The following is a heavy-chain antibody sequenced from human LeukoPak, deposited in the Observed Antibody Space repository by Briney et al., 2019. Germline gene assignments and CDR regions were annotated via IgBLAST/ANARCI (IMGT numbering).Heavy chain of an antibody. CDR1: GFTFSSYA. CDR2: IGGGGNGFTT. D-gene: IGHD2-15*01. V-gene: IGHV3-23*01. J-gene: IGHJ5*02. Sequence: GGSPRLSCAASGFTFSSYAMSWVRQAPGKGLEWVSAIGGGGNGFTTYYGEFMKGRFTISRDNSKNTLYLQMNSLRAEDTAVYYCARDLVRFGGWYDHWGQGTLVTVSS. CDR3: ARDLVRFGGWYDH.